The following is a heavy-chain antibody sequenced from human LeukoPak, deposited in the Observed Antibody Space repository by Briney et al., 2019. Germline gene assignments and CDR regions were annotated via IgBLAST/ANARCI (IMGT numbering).Heavy chain of an antibody. CDR3: ARGRTIRSYFDY. J-gene: IGHJ4*02. CDR1: GGSFSGYY. D-gene: IGHD3-3*01. Sequence: PSETLSLTCAVYGGSFSGYYWSWIRQPPGKGLEWIGEINHSGSTNYNPSLKSRVTISVDTSKNQFSLKLSSVTAADTAVYYCARGRTIRSYFDYWGQGTLVTVSS. V-gene: IGHV4-34*01. CDR2: INHSGST.